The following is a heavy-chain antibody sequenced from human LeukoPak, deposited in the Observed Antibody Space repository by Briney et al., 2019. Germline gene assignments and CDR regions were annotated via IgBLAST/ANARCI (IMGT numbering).Heavy chain of an antibody. CDR3: AKEDYYDSSGYYDRQFGY. V-gene: IGHV3-23*01. CDR1: GFTFSSYA. J-gene: IGHJ4*02. Sequence: GGSLRLSCAASGFTFSSYAMSWVRQAPGKGLEWVSAISGSGGSTYYADSVKGRFTISRDNSKNTLYLQMNSLRAEDTAVYYCAKEDYYDSSGYYDRQFGYWGQGPLVTVSS. D-gene: IGHD3-22*01. CDR2: ISGSGGST.